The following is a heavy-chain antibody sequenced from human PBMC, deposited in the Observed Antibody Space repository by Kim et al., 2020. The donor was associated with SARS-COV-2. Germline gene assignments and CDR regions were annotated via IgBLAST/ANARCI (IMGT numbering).Heavy chain of an antibody. J-gene: IGHJ6*02. CDR2: ISGSSSHI. Sequence: GGSLRLSCAASGFTFSTYDMNWVRQAPGKGLEWVSSISGSSSHIYYADSVKGRFTVSRDNAKTSLYLQMNSLRAEDTAVYYRASRSPPARYNGMDVWGQGTTVTVSS. CDR3: ASRSPPARYNGMDV. CDR1: GFTFSTYD. V-gene: IGHV3-21*01. D-gene: IGHD3-9*01.